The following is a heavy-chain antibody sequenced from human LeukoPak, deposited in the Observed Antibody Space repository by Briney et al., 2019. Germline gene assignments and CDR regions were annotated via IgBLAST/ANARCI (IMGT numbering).Heavy chain of an antibody. CDR1: GFTFSSYS. CDR2: ISSSSSYI. CDR3: AKDFQLTTWPLGLIHY. D-gene: IGHD4-17*01. J-gene: IGHJ4*02. Sequence: PGGSLRLSCAASGFTFSSYSMNWVRQAPGKGLEWVSSISSSSSYIYYADSVKGRFTISRDNSKNTLYLQMNTLRAEDTAVYYCAKDFQLTTWPLGLIHYWGQGTLVTVSS. V-gene: IGHV3-21*04.